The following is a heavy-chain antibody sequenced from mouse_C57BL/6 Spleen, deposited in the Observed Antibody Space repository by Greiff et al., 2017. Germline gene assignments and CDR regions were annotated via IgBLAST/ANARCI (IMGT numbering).Heavy chain of an antibody. Sequence: QVQLQQSGAELARPGASVKLSCKASGYTFTSYGISWVKQRTGQGLEWIGEIYPRSGNTYYNEKFKGKATLTADKSSSTAYMELRSLTSEDSAVYFCARSELGGNYFDYWGQGTTLTVSS. CDR2: IYPRSGNT. CDR3: ARSELGGNYFDY. CDR1: GYTFTSYG. D-gene: IGHD4-1*01. J-gene: IGHJ2*01. V-gene: IGHV1-81*01.